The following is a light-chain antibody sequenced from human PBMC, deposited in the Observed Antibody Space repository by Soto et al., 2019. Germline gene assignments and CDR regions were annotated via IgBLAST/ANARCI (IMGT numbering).Light chain of an antibody. CDR2: AAS. V-gene: IGKV1-6*01. J-gene: IGKJ1*01. CDR1: QGITDD. CDR3: LQNFNFPWT. Sequence: AIQMTQSPSSLSASVGDRVTITCRASQGITDDLGWYQQKPGEAPKLLIYAASSLQSGVPSRFSGSGSGTDFTLTISRLQPEDLATYYCLQNFNFPWTFGQGTKVEIK.